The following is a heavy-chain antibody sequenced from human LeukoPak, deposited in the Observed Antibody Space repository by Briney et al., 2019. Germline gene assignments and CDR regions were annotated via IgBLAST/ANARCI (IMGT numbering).Heavy chain of an antibody. V-gene: IGHV1-18*01. CDR1: GDTFINYG. CDR2: ISAYNGNT. CDR3: ARDSQDY. Sequence: ASVKVSCKASGDTFINYGISWVRQAPGQGLEWMGWISAYNGNTNTAQKFQGRVTMTTDTSTSTVYMELSSLRSEDTAVYYCARDSQDYWGQGTLVTVSS. J-gene: IGHJ4*02.